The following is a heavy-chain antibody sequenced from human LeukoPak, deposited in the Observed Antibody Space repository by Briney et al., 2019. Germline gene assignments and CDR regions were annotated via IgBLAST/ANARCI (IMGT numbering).Heavy chain of an antibody. CDR2: ISGSGGST. CDR3: AKDHRRATYYDFWSGYSFDY. J-gene: IGHJ4*02. D-gene: IGHD3-3*01. Sequence: GGSLRLSCAASGFTFSSYAMSWVRQAPGKGLEWVSAISGSGGSTYYADSVKGRFTISRDNSKNRLYLQMNSLRAEDTAVYYCAKDHRRATYYDFWSGYSFDYWGQGTLVTVSS. CDR1: GFTFSSYA. V-gene: IGHV3-23*01.